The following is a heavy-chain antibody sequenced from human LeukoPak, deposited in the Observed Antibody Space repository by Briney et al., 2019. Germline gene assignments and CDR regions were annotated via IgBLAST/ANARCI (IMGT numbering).Heavy chain of an antibody. Sequence: ASVKVSCKASGGTFSSYAISWVRQAPGQGLEWMGWISAYNGNTNYAQKLQGRVTMTTDTSTSTAYMELRSLRSDDTAVYYCARGGSRFDAFDIWGQGTMVTVSS. D-gene: IGHD6-13*01. J-gene: IGHJ3*02. CDR1: GGTFSSYA. CDR2: ISAYNGNT. CDR3: ARGGSRFDAFDI. V-gene: IGHV1-18*01.